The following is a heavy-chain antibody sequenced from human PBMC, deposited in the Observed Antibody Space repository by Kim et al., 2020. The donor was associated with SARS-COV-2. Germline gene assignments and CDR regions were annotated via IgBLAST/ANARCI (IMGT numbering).Heavy chain of an antibody. CDR3: ARRGYGSNWYFDL. J-gene: IGHJ2*01. D-gene: IGHD5-12*01. V-gene: IGHV5-51*01. Sequence: YSPSIQGQVTSSTDKSISTAYLQWSSLKASDTAMYYCARRGYGSNWYFDLWGRGTLVTVSS.